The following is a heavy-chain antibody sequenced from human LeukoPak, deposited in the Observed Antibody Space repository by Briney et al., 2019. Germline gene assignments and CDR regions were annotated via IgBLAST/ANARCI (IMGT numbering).Heavy chain of an antibody. Sequence: PGGSLRLSCAASGFTFRRYWMSWVRQAPGKGLERVANINQDGSEKYYVDSVRGRFTISRDNAKTSLYLQMNSLRAEDTALYYCASLDWGSVLWGQGTLVTVSS. J-gene: IGHJ4*02. CDR1: GFTFRRYW. CDR3: ASLDWGSVL. D-gene: IGHD7-27*01. V-gene: IGHV3-7*01. CDR2: INQDGSEK.